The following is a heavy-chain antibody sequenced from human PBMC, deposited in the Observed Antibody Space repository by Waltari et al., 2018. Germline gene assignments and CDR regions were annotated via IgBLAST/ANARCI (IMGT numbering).Heavy chain of an antibody. J-gene: IGHJ4*02. CDR1: GFTFSSYA. Sequence: EVQLLESGGGLVQPGGSLRLSCAASGFTFSSYAMSWVRQAPGKGLEWFPAISGSGGSTYYADSVKGRFTISRDNTKNTLDLQMNSLRAADTAVYYCAKGGWFGELVADPFDYWGQGTLVTVSS. CDR3: AKGGWFGELVADPFDY. D-gene: IGHD3-10*01. CDR2: ISGSGGST. V-gene: IGHV3-23*01.